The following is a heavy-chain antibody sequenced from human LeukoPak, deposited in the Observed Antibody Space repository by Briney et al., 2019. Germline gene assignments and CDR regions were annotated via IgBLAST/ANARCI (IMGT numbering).Heavy chain of an antibody. J-gene: IGHJ5*02. D-gene: IGHD2-2*02. CDR2: IIPIFGTA. Sequence: GASVKVSCKASGGTFSSYAISWVRQAPGQGLEWMGGIIPIFGTANYAQKFQGRVTITTDESTSTAYMELSSLRSEDTAVYYCARVVVVPAAIRRDNWFDPWGQGTLVTVSS. V-gene: IGHV1-69*05. CDR1: GGTFSSYA. CDR3: ARVVVVPAAIRRDNWFDP.